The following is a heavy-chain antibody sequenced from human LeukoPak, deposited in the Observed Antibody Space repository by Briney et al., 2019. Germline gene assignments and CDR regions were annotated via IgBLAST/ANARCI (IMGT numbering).Heavy chain of an antibody. CDR2: IRSSGSTT. CDR3: TKARDDFGVDTIDY. J-gene: IGHJ4*02. D-gene: IGHD3-3*01. V-gene: IGHV3-23*01. CDR1: AFTFNNYA. Sequence: GGPLRLPCAASAFTFNNYAMTWVRKAPGKGMEWVSAIRSSGSTTYYADSVRGRFTISRDNSKNIVDLQMNSLRAEDTAIYYCTKARDDFGVDTIDYWGQGTLVTVSS.